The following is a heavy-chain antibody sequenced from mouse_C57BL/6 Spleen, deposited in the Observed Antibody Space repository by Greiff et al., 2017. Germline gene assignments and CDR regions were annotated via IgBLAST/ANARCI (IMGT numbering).Heavy chain of an antibody. Sequence: QVQLQQSGAELVKPGASVKISCKASGYAFSSYWMNWVKQRPGKGLEWIGQIYPGDGDTNYNGKFKGKATLTADKSSSTAYMQLSSLTSEDSAVYFCARTVYYGSSYWYFGVWGTGTTVTVYS. CDR2: IYPGDGDT. CDR1: GYAFSSYW. V-gene: IGHV1-80*01. CDR3: ARTVYYGSSYWYFGV. D-gene: IGHD1-1*01. J-gene: IGHJ1*03.